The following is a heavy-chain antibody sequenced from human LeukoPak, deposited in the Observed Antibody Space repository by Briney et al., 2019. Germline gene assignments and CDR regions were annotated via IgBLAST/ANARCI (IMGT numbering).Heavy chain of an antibody. CDR3: ARPPPFRLTMVRAYDY. D-gene: IGHD3-10*01. CDR1: AYTFTSYD. Sequence: ASVKVSCKASAYTFTSYDINWVRQATGQGLEWVGWMNPNSGNTGYAQKFQGRVTMTRNTSISTAYMELSSLRSEDTAVYYCARPPPFRLTMVRAYDYWGQGTLVTVSS. CDR2: MNPNSGNT. J-gene: IGHJ4*02. V-gene: IGHV1-8*01.